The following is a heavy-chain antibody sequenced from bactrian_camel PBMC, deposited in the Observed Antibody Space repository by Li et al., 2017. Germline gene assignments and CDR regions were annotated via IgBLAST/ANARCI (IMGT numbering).Heavy chain of an antibody. CDR2: IAPSTGST. V-gene: IGHV3S31*01. J-gene: IGHJ4*01. D-gene: IGHD6*01. CDR3: AADLGWCGSAPLQREFRN. CDR1: GFTDTMYA. Sequence: DVQLVESGGGSVQTGGSLRLSCAASGFTDTMYALGWFRQAPGKEREGVAAIAPSTGSTYYDDSNKGRFTVSHVNSNNTMHLQMNSLKPEDTAVYYCAADLGWCGSAPLQREFRNWGQGTQVTVS.